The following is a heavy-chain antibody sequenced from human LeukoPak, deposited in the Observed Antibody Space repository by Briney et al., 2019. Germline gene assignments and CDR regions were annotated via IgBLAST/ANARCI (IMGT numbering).Heavy chain of an antibody. J-gene: IGHJ4*02. CDR1: GFTFSSYA. CDR2: ISGSGGST. D-gene: IGHD6-13*01. CDR3: AKDQGYGVIAAAGYFDY. V-gene: IGHV3-23*01. Sequence: GGSLRLSCAASGFTFSSYAMSWVRQAPGKGLEWVSTISGSGGSTYYADSVKGRFTISRDNSKNTLYLQMNSLRAEDTAIYYCAKDQGYGVIAAAGYFDYWGQGTLVTVSS.